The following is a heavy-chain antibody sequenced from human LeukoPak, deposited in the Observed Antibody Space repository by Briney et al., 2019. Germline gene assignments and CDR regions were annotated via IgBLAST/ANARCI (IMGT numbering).Heavy chain of an antibody. J-gene: IGHJ3*02. CDR1: GFLVSSNY. V-gene: IGHV3-66*01. CDR2: IYSDGTG. Sequence: GGSLRLSCAASGFLVSSNYMSWVRQAPGKRLEGVSLIYSDGTGYYADSVKGRFTISRDNSKNTLYLQMNSLRAEDTAVYYCARRERLGYSYGRGTLDIWGQGTMVTVSS. D-gene: IGHD5-18*01. CDR3: ARRERLGYSYGRGTLDI.